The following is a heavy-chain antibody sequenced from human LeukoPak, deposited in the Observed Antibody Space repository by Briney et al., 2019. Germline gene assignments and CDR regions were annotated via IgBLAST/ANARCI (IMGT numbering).Heavy chain of an antibody. CDR2: ISGSGGST. Sequence: GGSLRLSCAASGFTFSSYWMSWVRQAPGKGLEWVSAISGSGGSTYYADSVKGRFTISRDNSKNTLYLQMNSLRAEDTAVYYCAKDRYYDSSGYGYWGQGTLVTVSS. CDR3: AKDRYYDSSGYGY. CDR1: GFTFSSYW. J-gene: IGHJ4*02. V-gene: IGHV3-23*01. D-gene: IGHD3-22*01.